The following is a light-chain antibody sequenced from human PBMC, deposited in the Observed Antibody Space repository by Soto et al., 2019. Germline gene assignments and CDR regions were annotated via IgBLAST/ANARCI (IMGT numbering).Light chain of an antibody. Sequence: AIRMTQSPSSFSASTGDRVTITCRASQGISSYLAWYQQKPGKAPKLLIYAASTLQSGVPSRFSGSGSEKDFTLTISCLQSEDFATYYCQQYDSYPLTFGGGTKVEIK. CDR2: AAS. CDR1: QGISSY. V-gene: IGKV1-8*01. CDR3: QQYDSYPLT. J-gene: IGKJ4*01.